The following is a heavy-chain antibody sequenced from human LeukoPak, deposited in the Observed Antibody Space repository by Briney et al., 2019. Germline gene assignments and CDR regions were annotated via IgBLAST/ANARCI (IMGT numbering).Heavy chain of an antibody. V-gene: IGHV4-38-2*02. D-gene: IGHD3-3*01. Sequence: SETLSLTCTVSGYSISSGYYWGWIRQPPGKGLEWIGSIYHSGSTYYNPSLKSRVTISVDTSKNQFSLKLSSVTAADTAVYYSASTHILRFLEWGPGAFDIWGQGTMVTVSS. J-gene: IGHJ3*02. CDR2: IYHSGST. CDR1: GYSISSGYY. CDR3: ASTHILRFLEWGPGAFDI.